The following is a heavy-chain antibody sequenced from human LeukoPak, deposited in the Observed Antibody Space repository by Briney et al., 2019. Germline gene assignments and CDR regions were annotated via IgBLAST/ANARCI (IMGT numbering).Heavy chain of an antibody. V-gene: IGHV1-69*13. D-gene: IGHD2-15*01. Sequence: ASVKVSCTASGGTFSSYAISWVRQAPGQGLEWMGGIIPIFGTANYAQKSQGRVTITADESTSTAYMELSSLRSEDTAVYYCAVAPAPPDGMDVWGQGTTVTVSS. CDR2: IIPIFGTA. CDR1: GGTFSSYA. CDR3: AVAPAPPDGMDV. J-gene: IGHJ6*02.